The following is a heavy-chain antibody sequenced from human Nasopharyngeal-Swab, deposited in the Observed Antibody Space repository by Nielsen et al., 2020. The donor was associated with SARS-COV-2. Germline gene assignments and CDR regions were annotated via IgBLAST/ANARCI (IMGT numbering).Heavy chain of an antibody. V-gene: IGHV1-2*02. Sequence: ASVKVSCKDSGYSFTGYYMHWVRQAPGQGLEWMGWINPNSGGTNYAQKFQGRVTMTRDTSISTAYMELSRLRSDDTAVYYCAKGGSSWYGWFDPWGQGTLVTVSS. CDR3: AKGGSSWYGWFDP. J-gene: IGHJ5*02. CDR2: INPNSGGT. D-gene: IGHD6-13*01. CDR1: GYSFTGYY.